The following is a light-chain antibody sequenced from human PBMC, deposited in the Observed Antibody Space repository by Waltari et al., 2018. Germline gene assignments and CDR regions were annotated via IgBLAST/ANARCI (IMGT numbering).Light chain of an antibody. V-gene: IGKV3-15*01. CDR1: QSVSSN. CDR2: AAS. CDR3: QQYNNWPPMYT. Sequence: EIVMTQSPATLSVSPGERVTLSCRASQSVSSNLAWYQQKPGQAPRVIIYAASTRATGIPARFSGSGSGTEFTLTISSLQSEDFAVYYCQQYNNWPPMYTFGQGTKLEIK. J-gene: IGKJ2*01.